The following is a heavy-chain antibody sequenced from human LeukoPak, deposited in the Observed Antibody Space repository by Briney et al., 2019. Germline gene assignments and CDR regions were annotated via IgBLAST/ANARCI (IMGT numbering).Heavy chain of an antibody. D-gene: IGHD3-10*01. CDR1: GFTFSSYG. CDR2: IRFDGSNK. Sequence: GGSLRLSCAASGFTFSSYGMHWVRQAPGKGLEWVAFIRFDGSNKYYADSVKGRFTISRDNSKNTLYLQMNSLRAEDTAVYYCARVTYGSGTYGAFDYWGQGTLVTVSS. V-gene: IGHV3-30*02. J-gene: IGHJ4*02. CDR3: ARVTYGSGTYGAFDY.